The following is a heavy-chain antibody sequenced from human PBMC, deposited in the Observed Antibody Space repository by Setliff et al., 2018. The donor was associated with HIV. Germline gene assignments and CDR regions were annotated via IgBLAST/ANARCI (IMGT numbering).Heavy chain of an antibody. CDR3: ARVLAVAGTDPPGDY. CDR2: ISSDGSTT. D-gene: IGHD6-19*01. J-gene: IGHJ4*02. V-gene: IGHV3-74*03. CDR1: GSIFSISY. Sequence: GGSLRLSCAATGSIFSISYMHWVRQAPGRGLEWVSLISSDGSTTTYADSVKGRFTVSRDNAKNCVYLQMNSLRAEDTALYYCARVLAVAGTDPPGDYWGQGTLVTVSS.